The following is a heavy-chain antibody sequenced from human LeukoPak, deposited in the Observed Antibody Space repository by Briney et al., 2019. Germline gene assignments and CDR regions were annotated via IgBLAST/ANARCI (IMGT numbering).Heavy chain of an antibody. J-gene: IGHJ4*02. D-gene: IGHD2-15*01. CDR1: GFTFSSYT. CDR2: ISSSSSTI. V-gene: IGHV3-48*01. Sequence: GGSLRLSCAASGFTFSSYTMRWVRQAPGKGLEWVSYISSSSSTIYYADSVKGRFTISRDNAKNSLYLQMNSLRAEDTAVYYCARDYCSGGSCYPNPDYWGQGTLVTVSS. CDR3: ARDYCSGGSCYPNPDY.